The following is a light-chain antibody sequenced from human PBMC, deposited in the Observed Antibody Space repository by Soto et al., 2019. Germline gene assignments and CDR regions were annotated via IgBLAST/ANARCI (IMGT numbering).Light chain of an antibody. CDR3: QRLSDYPIT. CDR1: QDISSY. CDR2: AAA. Sequence: DIQLTQSPSFLSASVGDRVTITCRASQDISSYLAWYQQKPGKAPQFLLYAAATLRVGVPSRFSESGSGTEFTLTISSLQPEDSATYYCQRLSDYPITFGQGTRVEIK. J-gene: IGKJ5*01. V-gene: IGKV1-9*01.